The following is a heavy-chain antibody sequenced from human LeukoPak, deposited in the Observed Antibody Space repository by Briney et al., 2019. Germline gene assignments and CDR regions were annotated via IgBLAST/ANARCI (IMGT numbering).Heavy chain of an antibody. J-gene: IGHJ6*02. CDR1: GGSISSYY. CDR2: INHSGST. D-gene: IGHD1-26*01. Sequence: SETLSLTCTVSGGSISSYYWSWIRQPPGKGLEWIGEINHSGSTNYNPSLKSRVTISVDTSKNQFSLKLSSVTAADTAVYYCARSSGSYYTIYYGMDVWGQGTTVTVSS. CDR3: ARSSGSYYTIYYGMDV. V-gene: IGHV4-34*01.